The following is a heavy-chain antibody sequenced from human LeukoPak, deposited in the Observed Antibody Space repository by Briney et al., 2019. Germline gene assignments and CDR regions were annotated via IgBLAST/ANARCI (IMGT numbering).Heavy chain of an antibody. CDR1: GRSISSYY. Sequence: SETLSLTCTVSGRSISSYYWSWIRQPPGKGLEWIGYIYYSGSTNYNPSLKSRVTISVDTSKNQFSLKLSSVTAADTAVYYCARHMPSIVGATYYFDYWGQGTLVTVSS. CDR3: ARHMPSIVGATYYFDY. CDR2: IYYSGST. D-gene: IGHD1-26*01. J-gene: IGHJ4*02. V-gene: IGHV4-59*08.